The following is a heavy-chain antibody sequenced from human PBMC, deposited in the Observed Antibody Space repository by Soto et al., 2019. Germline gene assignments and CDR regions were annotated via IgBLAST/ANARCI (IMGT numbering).Heavy chain of an antibody. Sequence: PGGSLRLSCAASGFTFGNAWMSWVRQAPGKGLEWVGRIKSKTDGGTTDYAAPVKGRFTISRDDPKNTLYLQMNSLKTEDTAVSYCTTRSPLEWLTDYYYYGMDVWGQGTTVTVSS. CDR1: GFTFGNAW. CDR3: TTRSPLEWLTDYYYYGMDV. D-gene: IGHD3-3*01. V-gene: IGHV3-15*01. J-gene: IGHJ6*02. CDR2: IKSKTDGGTT.